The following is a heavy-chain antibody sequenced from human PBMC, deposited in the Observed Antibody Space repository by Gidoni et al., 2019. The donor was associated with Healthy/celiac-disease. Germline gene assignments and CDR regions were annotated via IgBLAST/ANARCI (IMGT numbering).Heavy chain of an antibody. CDR2: IIPIFGTA. D-gene: IGHD2-2*01. CDR3: AREHSRYCSSTSCPSPNFDY. J-gene: IGHJ4*02. Sequence: QVQLVQSGAEVKKPGSSVQVSCKASGGTFSSYAISWVRQAPGQGLEWMGGIIPIFGTANYAQKFQGRVTITADESTSTAYMELSSLRSEDTAVYYCAREHSRYCSSTSCPSPNFDYWGQGTLVTVSS. CDR1: GGTFSSYA. V-gene: IGHV1-69*01.